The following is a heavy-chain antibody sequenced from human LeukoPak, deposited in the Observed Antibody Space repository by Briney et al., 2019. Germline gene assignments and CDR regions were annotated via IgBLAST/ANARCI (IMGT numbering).Heavy chain of an antibody. J-gene: IGHJ3*02. Sequence: PGGSLRLSCAASGFTFSSYSMNWVRQAPGKGLEWVSSISSSSSYIYYADSVKGRFTISRDNAKNSLYLQMNSLRAEDTAVYYCARVRGSGSYFCDIWGQGTMVTVSS. CDR1: GFTFSSYS. V-gene: IGHV3-21*01. D-gene: IGHD3-10*01. CDR2: ISSSSSYI. CDR3: ARVRGSGSYFCDI.